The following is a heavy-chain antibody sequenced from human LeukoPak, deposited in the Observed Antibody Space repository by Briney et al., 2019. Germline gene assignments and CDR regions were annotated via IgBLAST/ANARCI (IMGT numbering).Heavy chain of an antibody. CDR2: FDPEDGET. V-gene: IGHV1-24*01. D-gene: IGHD3-10*01. J-gene: IGHJ4*02. Sequence: GASVKVSCKVSGYTLTELSMHWVRQAPGKGLEWMGGFDPEDGETIYAQKFQGRVTMTEDTSTDTAYMELSSLRSEDTAVYYCATAATMVRGVIWRRGYFDYWGQGTLVTVSS. CDR1: GYTLTELS. CDR3: ATAATMVRGVIWRRGYFDY.